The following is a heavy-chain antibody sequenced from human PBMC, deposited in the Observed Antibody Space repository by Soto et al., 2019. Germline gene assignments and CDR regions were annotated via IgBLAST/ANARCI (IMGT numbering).Heavy chain of an antibody. CDR1: GYIFTAYG. J-gene: IGHJ5*02. D-gene: IGHD1-26*01. CDR3: ARDLPIVGATDPNWFDP. Sequence: GESLKISCQASGYIFTAYGIGWVRQMPGKGLEWMGKIDPSDSYTNYAQKFQGRVTITADESTSTAYMELSSLRSEDTAVYYCARDLPIVGATDPNWFDPWGQGTLVTVSS. CDR2: IDPSDSYT. V-gene: IGHV5-10-1*01.